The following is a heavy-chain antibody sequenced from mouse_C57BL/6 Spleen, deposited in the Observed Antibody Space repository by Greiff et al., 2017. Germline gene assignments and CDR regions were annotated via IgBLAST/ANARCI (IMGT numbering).Heavy chain of an antibody. Sequence: EVKLMESGGGLVKPGGSLKLSCAASGFTFSDYGMHWVRQAPEKGLEWVAYISSGSSTIYYADTVKGRFTISRDNAKNTLFLQMTSLRSEDTAMYYCARGVGYSYYFDYWGQGTTLTVSS. CDR2: ISSGSSTI. D-gene: IGHD2-3*01. CDR3: ARGVGYSYYFDY. CDR1: GFTFSDYG. J-gene: IGHJ2*01. V-gene: IGHV5-17*01.